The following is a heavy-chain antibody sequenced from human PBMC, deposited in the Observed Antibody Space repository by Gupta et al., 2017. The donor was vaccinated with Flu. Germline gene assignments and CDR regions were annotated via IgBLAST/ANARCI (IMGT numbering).Heavy chain of an antibody. CDR1: GGSFSGYY. CDR3: ARGEWLVDYGMDV. Sequence: QVQLQQWGAGLLKPSETLSLTCAVYGGSFSGYYWSWIRQPPGKGLEWIGEINHSGSTNYNPSLKSRVTITVDTSKNQFSLKLSSVTAADTAVYYCARGEWLVDYGMDVWGQGTTVTVSS. V-gene: IGHV4-34*01. J-gene: IGHJ6*02. CDR2: INHSGST. D-gene: IGHD6-19*01.